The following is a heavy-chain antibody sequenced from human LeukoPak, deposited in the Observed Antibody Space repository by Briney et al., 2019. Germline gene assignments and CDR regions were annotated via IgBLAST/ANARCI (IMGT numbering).Heavy chain of an antibody. V-gene: IGHV3-7*01. Sequence: TGGSLRLSCAASGFTFSNYGMSWVRQAPGKGLEWVASIKQDGSEKFYVDSVKGRFTISRDNAKNSLYLQMNSLRAEDTAVYYCARECQYCSNTNCRCCWGRGTLVTVSS. J-gene: IGHJ4*02. CDR3: ARECQYCSNTNCRCC. CDR1: GFTFSNYG. CDR2: IKQDGSEK. D-gene: IGHD2-2*01.